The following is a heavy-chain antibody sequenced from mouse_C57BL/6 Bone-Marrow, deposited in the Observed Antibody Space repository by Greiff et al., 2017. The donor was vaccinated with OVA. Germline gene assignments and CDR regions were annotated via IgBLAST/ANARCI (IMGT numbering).Heavy chain of an antibody. CDR2: ISGGGGNT. CDR1: GFTFSSYT. CDR3: ASLYYDLLLAY. V-gene: IGHV5-9*01. D-gene: IGHD2-4*01. J-gene: IGHJ3*01. Sequence: EVQLVESGGGLVKPGGSLKLSCAASGFTFSSYTMSWVRQTPEKRLEWVATISGGGGNTYYPDSVKGRFTISRDNAKNTLYLQMSSLRSEDTALYYCASLYYDLLLAYWGQGTLVTVSA.